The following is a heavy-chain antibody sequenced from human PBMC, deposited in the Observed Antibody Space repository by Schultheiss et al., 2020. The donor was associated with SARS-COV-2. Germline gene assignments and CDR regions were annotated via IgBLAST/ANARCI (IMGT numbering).Heavy chain of an antibody. CDR1: GYTFTSYA. Sequence: ASVKVSCKASGYTFTSYAMHWVRQAPGQRLEWMGWINAGNGNTKYSQKFQGRVTITRDTSASTAYMELSSLRSEDTAVYYCARLMDDFWSGPKGWFDPWGQGTLVTVSS. D-gene: IGHD3-3*01. V-gene: IGHV1-3*01. CDR2: INAGNGNT. CDR3: ARLMDDFWSGPKGWFDP. J-gene: IGHJ5*02.